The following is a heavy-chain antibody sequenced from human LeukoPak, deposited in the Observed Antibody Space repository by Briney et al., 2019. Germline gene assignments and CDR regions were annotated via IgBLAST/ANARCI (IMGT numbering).Heavy chain of an antibody. V-gene: IGHV4-31*02. CDR1: GASLSSDNYY. Sequence: PPQTLSLTPAVSGASLSSDNYYWSWIRQRPGKGLEWIGYIYYSGTTSYHPSLNKRPSISIDAPNSQFSLRLTSVTAADSVVYNCATAYCCTISCLDVFDVWGQGTTVTVSS. CDR3: ATAYCCTISCLDVFDV. CDR2: IYYSGTT. J-gene: IGHJ3*01. D-gene: IGHD5-12*01.